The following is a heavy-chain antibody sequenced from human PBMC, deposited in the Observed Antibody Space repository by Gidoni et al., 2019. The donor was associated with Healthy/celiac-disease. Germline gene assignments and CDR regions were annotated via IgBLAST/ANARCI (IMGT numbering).Heavy chain of an antibody. D-gene: IGHD2-2*02. Sequence: QVQLVESGGGVVQPGRSLRLSCAASGFTFRSYGVHWVRQAPGKGLEGVAVIWYDGSNKYYSDSVKGRFTISRDNSKNTLYLQMNSLRAEDTAVYYCARDGIVPAAIVSYYYMDVWGKGTTVTVSS. V-gene: IGHV3-33*01. CDR2: IWYDGSNK. CDR3: ARDGIVPAAIVSYYYMDV. J-gene: IGHJ6*03. CDR1: GFTFRSYG.